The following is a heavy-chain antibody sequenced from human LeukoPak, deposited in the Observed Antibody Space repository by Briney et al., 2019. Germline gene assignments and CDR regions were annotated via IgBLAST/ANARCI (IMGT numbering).Heavy chain of an antibody. CDR2: MNPNSGNT. V-gene: IGHV1-8*01. D-gene: IGHD2-15*01. J-gene: IGHJ4*02. Sequence: ASVKVSCKASGYTSTSYDINWVRQATGQGLEWMGWMNPNSGNTGYAQKFQGRVTMTRNTSISTAYMELSSLRSEDTAVYYCARDAHGRYYFDYWGQGTLVTVSS. CDR1: GYTSTSYD. CDR3: ARDAHGRYYFDY.